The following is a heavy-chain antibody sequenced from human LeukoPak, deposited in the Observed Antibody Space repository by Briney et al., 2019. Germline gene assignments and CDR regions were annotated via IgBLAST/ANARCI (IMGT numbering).Heavy chain of an antibody. CDR1: GGSISSSSYY. CDR2: IYYSGST. Sequence: PSETLSLTCTVSGGSISSSSYYWGWIRQPPGTGVEGIESIYYSGSTYYNPSLKSRVTISVDTYKNQFSLKLSSVPAADAVLFFCARPIGGAGNAFDFLGQGNLVTVSS. V-gene: IGHV4-39*01. J-gene: IGHJ4*02. CDR3: ARPIGGAGNAFDF. D-gene: IGHD6-19*01.